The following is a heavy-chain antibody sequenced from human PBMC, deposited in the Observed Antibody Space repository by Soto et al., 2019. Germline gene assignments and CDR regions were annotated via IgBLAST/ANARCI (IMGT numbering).Heavy chain of an antibody. CDR1: GFTFSSYA. Sequence: HPGGSLRLSCAASGFTFSSYAMSWVRQAPGKGLEWVSAISGSGGSTYYADSVKGRFTISRDNSKNTLYLQMNSLRAEDTAVYYCAKVYDSSGYEYNWFDPWGQGTLVTVSS. J-gene: IGHJ5*02. CDR2: ISGSGGST. V-gene: IGHV3-23*01. D-gene: IGHD3-22*01. CDR3: AKVYDSSGYEYNWFDP.